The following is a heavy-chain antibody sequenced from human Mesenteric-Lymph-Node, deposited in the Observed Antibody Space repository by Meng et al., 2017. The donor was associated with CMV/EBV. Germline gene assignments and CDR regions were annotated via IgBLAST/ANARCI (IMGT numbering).Heavy chain of an antibody. CDR3: ARNIVATNWYFDL. CDR1: GYNFTSYA. CDR2: INAGNGNT. J-gene: IGHJ2*01. Sequence: KASGYNFTSYAMHWVRQAPGQRLEWMGWINAGNGNTKYSQKFQGRVTITRDTSASTAYMELSSLRSEDTAVYYCARNIVATNWYFDLWGRGTLVTVSS. V-gene: IGHV1-3*01. D-gene: IGHD5-12*01.